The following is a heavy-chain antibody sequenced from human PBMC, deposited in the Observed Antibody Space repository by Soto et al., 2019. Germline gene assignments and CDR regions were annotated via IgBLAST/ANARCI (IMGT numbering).Heavy chain of an antibody. Sequence: GGSLRLSCAASGFTVSGSAMHWVRQASGKGLEWVGRIRSKANSYATAYAASVKGRFTISRDDSKNTAYLQMNSLKTEDTAVYYCTRHELNLETYYYGMDVWGQGTTVTVSS. CDR1: GFTVSGSA. J-gene: IGHJ6*02. CDR3: TRHELNLETYYYGMDV. CDR2: IRSKANSYAT. V-gene: IGHV3-73*01. D-gene: IGHD1-1*01.